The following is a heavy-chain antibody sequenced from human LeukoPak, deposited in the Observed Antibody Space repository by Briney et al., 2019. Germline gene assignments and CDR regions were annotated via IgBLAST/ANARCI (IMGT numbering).Heavy chain of an antibody. CDR1: GFTFSNAW. V-gene: IGHV3-15*07. CDR2: IKSKTDGATI. CDR3: TTNYYGSGSFDY. Sequence: PGGSLRLSCAASGFTFSNAWMNWVRQAPGKGLEWVGRIKSKTDGATIDYAAPVKGRFTISRDDSKNTLYLQMNSLKTEDTALYYCTTNYYGSGSFDYWSQGTLVTVSS. D-gene: IGHD3-10*01. J-gene: IGHJ4*02.